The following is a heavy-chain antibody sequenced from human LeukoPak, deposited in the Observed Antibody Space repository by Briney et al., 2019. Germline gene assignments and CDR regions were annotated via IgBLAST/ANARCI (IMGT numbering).Heavy chain of an antibody. V-gene: IGHV3-33*01. CDR2: IWYDGSNK. CDR1: GFTFSRYG. D-gene: IGHD4-17*01. Sequence: TGRSLRLSCGASGFTFSRYGMHWVRQAPGKGLEWVAIIWYDGSNKYYADSVKGRFTISRDNSKNTLYLQMNSLRAEDTAVYYCARDSSTTVTGAFDIWGQGTMATVSS. CDR3: ARDSSTTVTGAFDI. J-gene: IGHJ3*02.